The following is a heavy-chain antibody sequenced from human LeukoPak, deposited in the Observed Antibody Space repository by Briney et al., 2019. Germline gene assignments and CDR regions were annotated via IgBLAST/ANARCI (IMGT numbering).Heavy chain of an antibody. J-gene: IGHJ6*03. Sequence: PSETLSLTCAVSGGSISSGGYSWSWIRRPPGKGLEWIGYIYYSGSTYYNPSLKSRVTISVDTSKNQFSLKLSSVTAADTAVYYCARGPYYYYMDVWGKGTTVTVSS. V-gene: IGHV4-30-4*07. CDR1: GGSISSGGYS. CDR2: IYYSGST. CDR3: ARGPYYYYMDV.